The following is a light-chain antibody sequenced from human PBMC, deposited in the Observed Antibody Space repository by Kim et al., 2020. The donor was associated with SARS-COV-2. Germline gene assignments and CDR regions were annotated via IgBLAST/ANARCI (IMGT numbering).Light chain of an antibody. J-gene: IGLJ2*01. V-gene: IGLV2-14*03. CDR1: SSDVGGYSY. CDR3: SSYASSDTLL. Sequence: LITDSCTRTSSDVGGYSYVSWYQQHPGKAPKLMFFDVTKRPSGVSSRFSGSKSDNTASVTISGLQAEDEADYYCSSYASSDTLLFGGGTQLTVL. CDR2: DVT.